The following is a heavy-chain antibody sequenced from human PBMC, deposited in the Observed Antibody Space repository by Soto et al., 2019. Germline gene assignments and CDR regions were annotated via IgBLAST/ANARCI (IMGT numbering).Heavy chain of an antibody. CDR3: VVEMATINEY. Sequence: QVQLVQSGGEVKKPGASVKVSCKASGHTFTTYGISWVRQAPGQGLEWMGWITTYNGDTNYTQKFQGRVTMTTDTSTGTSYMELRSLRSDATAVYYSVVEMATINEYWRQGTLVTVSS. D-gene: IGHD5-12*01. CDR1: GHTFTTYG. J-gene: IGHJ4*02. V-gene: IGHV1-18*04. CDR2: ITTYNGDT.